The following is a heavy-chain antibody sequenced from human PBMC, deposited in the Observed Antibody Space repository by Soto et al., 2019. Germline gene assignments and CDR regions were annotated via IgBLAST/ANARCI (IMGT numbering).Heavy chain of an antibody. CDR2: TTYVGGIK. Sequence: PVGSLRLSCAASGFSFSSYGMEWVRLAPGKGLEWVAATTYVGGIKHYVDSVKGRFTISRDNSKNTLYLQMNSLRVEDTATYYCAGALENPYFYYGLNVWGQGTTVTVSS. V-gene: IGHV3-30*03. J-gene: IGHJ6*02. D-gene: IGHD1-1*01. CDR3: AGALENPYFYYGLNV. CDR1: GFSFSSYG.